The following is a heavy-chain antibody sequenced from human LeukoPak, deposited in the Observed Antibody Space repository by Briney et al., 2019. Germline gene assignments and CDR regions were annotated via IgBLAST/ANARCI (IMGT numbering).Heavy chain of an antibody. Sequence: PGGSLRLSCAASGFTFSSYWMTWVRQAPGKGLEWVANIRRDGTEEHYLDSVKGRFTISRDNAKNTLYLQMNSLRAEDTAVYYCGSNVGKVPAAIDFDYWGQGTLVTVSS. J-gene: IGHJ4*02. D-gene: IGHD2-2*01. V-gene: IGHV3-7*01. CDR2: IRRDGTEE. CDR3: GSNVGKVPAAIDFDY. CDR1: GFTFSSYW.